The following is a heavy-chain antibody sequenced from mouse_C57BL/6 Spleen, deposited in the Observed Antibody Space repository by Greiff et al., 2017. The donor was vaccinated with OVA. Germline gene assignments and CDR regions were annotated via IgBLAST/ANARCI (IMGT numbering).Heavy chain of an antibody. J-gene: IGHJ4*01. Sequence: QVQLQQSGPELVKPGASVKISCKASGYAFSSSWMNWVKQRPGKGLEWIGRIYPGDGDTNYNGKFKGKATLTADKSSSTAYMQLSSLTSEDSAVYFCAREGDSSGYYAMDYWGQGTTLTVSS. V-gene: IGHV1-82*01. CDR3: AREGDSSGYYAMDY. CDR1: GYAFSSSW. CDR2: IYPGDGDT. D-gene: IGHD3-2*02.